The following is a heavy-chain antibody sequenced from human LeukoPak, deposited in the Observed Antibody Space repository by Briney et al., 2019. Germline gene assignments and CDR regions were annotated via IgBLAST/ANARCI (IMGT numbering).Heavy chain of an antibody. Sequence: GGSLRLSCAASGFTFSSYGMHWVRQAPGKGLEWVAVISYDGGNKYYADSVKGRFTISRDNSKNTLYLQMNSLRAEDTAVYYCAKASRQGTYYYYYGMDVWGQGTTVTVSS. CDR2: ISYDGGNK. V-gene: IGHV3-30*18. J-gene: IGHJ6*02. CDR3: AKASRQGTYYYYYGMDV. CDR1: GFTFSSYG. D-gene: IGHD6-6*01.